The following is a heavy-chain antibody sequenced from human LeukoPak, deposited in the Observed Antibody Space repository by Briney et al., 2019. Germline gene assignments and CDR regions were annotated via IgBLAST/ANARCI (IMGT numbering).Heavy chain of an antibody. CDR3: ARVPTYHDFWSTSYVAAINWFDP. D-gene: IGHD3-3*01. V-gene: IGHV1-8*01. CDR2: MNPKSGNT. J-gene: IGHJ5*02. CDR1: GYTFTNYD. Sequence: GASVKVSCKISGYTFTNYDINWVRQATGQGLEWMGRMNPKSGNTGYAQKFQGRVTMSRDIATSTAYMELSSLTSEDTAVYYCARVPTYHDFWSTSYVAAINWFDPWGQGTLVTVSS.